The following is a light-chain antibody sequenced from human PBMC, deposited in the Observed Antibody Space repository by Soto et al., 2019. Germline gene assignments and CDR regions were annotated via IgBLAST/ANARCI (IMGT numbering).Light chain of an antibody. V-gene: IGKV1-17*01. CDR3: QHYNSYSEA. CDR1: QGIRND. CDR2: AAS. J-gene: IGKJ1*01. Sequence: IQMSQSPSSLSAYIGARVTMTCRASQGIRNDLGWYQQKPGKAPKLLIYAASSLQSGVPSRFSGSGSGTEFTLTISSLQPDDFATYYCQHYNSYSEAFGQGTNVDI.